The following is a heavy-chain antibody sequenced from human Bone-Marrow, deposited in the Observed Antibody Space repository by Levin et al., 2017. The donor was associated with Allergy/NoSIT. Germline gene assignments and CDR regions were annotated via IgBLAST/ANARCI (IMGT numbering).Heavy chain of an antibody. D-gene: IGHD3-3*01. CDR1: GYTFTGYY. CDR2: INPNSGGT. CDR3: ALSYIRAKGFWSGYYANDAFDS. Sequence: GESLKISCKASGYTFTGYYMHWVRQAPGQGLEWMGRINPNSGGTNYAQKFQGRVTMTRDTSISTAYMELSRLRSDDTAVYYCALSYIRAKGFWSGYYANDAFDSWGQGTMVTVSS. J-gene: IGHJ3*02. V-gene: IGHV1-2*06.